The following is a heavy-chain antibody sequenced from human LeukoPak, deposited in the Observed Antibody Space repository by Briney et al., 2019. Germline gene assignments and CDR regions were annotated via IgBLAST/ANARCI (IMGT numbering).Heavy chain of an antibody. CDR2: IYYSGST. J-gene: IGHJ5*02. D-gene: IGHD3-22*01. CDR3: ARHPSYYYDSGGYYWRWFDP. Sequence: SETLSLTCTVSGGSISSYYWSWIRQPPGKGLEWIGYIYYSGSTNYNPSLKSRVTISVDTSKNQFSLKLSSVTAADTAVYYCARHPSYYYDSGGYYWRWFDPWGQGTLVTVSS. CDR1: GGSISSYY. V-gene: IGHV4-59*08.